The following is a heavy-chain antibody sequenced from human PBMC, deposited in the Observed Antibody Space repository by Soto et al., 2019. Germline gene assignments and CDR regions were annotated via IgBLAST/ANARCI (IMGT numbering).Heavy chain of an antibody. J-gene: IGHJ4*02. D-gene: IGHD6-13*01. CDR2: IYWDDDK. CDR3: AHIGVSRWFDF. Sequence: QITLKESGPTLVKPTQTLTLTCTFSGFSLSTRGVGVGWIRQPPGKALEWLALIYWDDDKRYSPSLKTRVTITKDTSKNQVVLTMTNMDPVDTVTYSCAHIGVSRWFDFWGQGTLVTVSS. V-gene: IGHV2-5*02. CDR1: GFSLSTRGVG.